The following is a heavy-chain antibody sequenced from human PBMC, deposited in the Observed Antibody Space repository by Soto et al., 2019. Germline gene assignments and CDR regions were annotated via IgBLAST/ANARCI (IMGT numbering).Heavy chain of an antibody. D-gene: IGHD3-3*01. Sequence: PSETLSLTCAVYGGSFSGYYWSWIRQPPGKGLEWIGEINHSGSTNYNPSLKSRVTISVDTSKNQFSLKLSSVTAADTAVYYCARRRTTYYDFWSGYYTPFDYWGQGTLVTVSS. V-gene: IGHV4-34*01. CDR2: INHSGST. CDR1: GGSFSGYY. J-gene: IGHJ4*02. CDR3: ARRRTTYYDFWSGYYTPFDY.